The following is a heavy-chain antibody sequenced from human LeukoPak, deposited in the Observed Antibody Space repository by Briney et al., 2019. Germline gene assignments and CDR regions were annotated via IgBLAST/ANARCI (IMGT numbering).Heavy chain of an antibody. J-gene: IGHJ4*02. Sequence: PSETLSLTCAVYGGSFSGYYWSWIRQPPGKGLEWIGEINHSGSTNYNPSLKSRVTMSVDTSKNQFSLKLSSVTAADTAVYYCARDDSSGYYYFDYWGQGTLVTVSS. CDR1: GGSFSGYY. CDR3: ARDDSSGYYYFDY. V-gene: IGHV4-34*01. D-gene: IGHD3-22*01. CDR2: INHSGST.